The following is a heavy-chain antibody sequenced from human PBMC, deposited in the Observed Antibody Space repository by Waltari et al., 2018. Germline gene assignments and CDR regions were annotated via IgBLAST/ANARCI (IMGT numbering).Heavy chain of an antibody. J-gene: IGHJ4*02. D-gene: IGHD2-21*01. CDR3: TAYYSESGADPSAH. CDR2: IKSKVDGGAA. Sequence: EVQLVESGGGLVKPGGSRRLPCGASGFPFNYAGRHWVRQAAGKGLEWVGRIKSKVDGGAADYAASVKGRFTISRDDSENTMYLQMNSLKTEDTAVYYCTAYYSESGADPSAHWGQGTLVTVSS. V-gene: IGHV3-15*07. CDR1: GFPFNYAG.